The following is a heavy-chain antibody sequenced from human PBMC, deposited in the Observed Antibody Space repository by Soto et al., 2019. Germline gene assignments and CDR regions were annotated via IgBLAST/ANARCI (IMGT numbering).Heavy chain of an antibody. CDR2: IYYSGST. V-gene: IGHV4-59*01. CDR1: GFSISSYY. CDR3: ARGLYSGYDLFY. J-gene: IGHJ4*02. Sequence: PSETLSLTCTFSGFSISSYYWSWIRQPPGKGLEWIGYIYYSGSTNYNPSLKSRVTISVDTSKNQFSLKLSSVTAADTAVYYCARGLYSGYDLFYWGQGTLVTVS. D-gene: IGHD5-12*01.